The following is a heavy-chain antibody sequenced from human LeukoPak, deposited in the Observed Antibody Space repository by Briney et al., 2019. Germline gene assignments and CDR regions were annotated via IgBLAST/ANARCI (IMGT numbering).Heavy chain of an antibody. CDR3: ARVLIAATGGDY. CDR2: INTDGSTT. Sequence: GGSLGLSCAASGFTFSSHWMHWVRQAPGKGLVWVSRINTDGSTTSYADSVKGRFTISRDNAKNTVSLQMNGLRADDTAVYYCARVLIAATGGDYWGQGTLVTVFS. D-gene: IGHD6-13*01. V-gene: IGHV3-74*01. J-gene: IGHJ4*02. CDR1: GFTFSSHW.